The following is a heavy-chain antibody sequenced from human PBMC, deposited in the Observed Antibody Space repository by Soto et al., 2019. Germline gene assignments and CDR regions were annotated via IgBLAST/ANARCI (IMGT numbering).Heavy chain of an antibody. Sequence: PSETLSLTCTVSGGSIRSYYWTWIRQPPGKGLEWLGYIFYSGSTYYNPSLKSRVTISIHTSKSQFSLQLTSVTAADTAVYYCARGAADTAMVDSWGQGTLVTVSS. J-gene: IGHJ4*02. CDR2: IFYSGST. D-gene: IGHD5-18*01. CDR1: GGSIRSYY. CDR3: ARGAADTAMVDS. V-gene: IGHV4-59*01.